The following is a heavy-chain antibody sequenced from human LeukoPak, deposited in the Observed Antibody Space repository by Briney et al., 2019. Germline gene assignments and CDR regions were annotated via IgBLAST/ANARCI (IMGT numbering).Heavy chain of an antibody. CDR2: VYSDDIR. J-gene: IGHJ4*02. V-gene: IGHV3-53*01. CDR1: GFTFSSYA. CDR3: TRDSTTFRFGY. D-gene: IGHD4-11*01. Sequence: GGSLRLSCAASGFTFSSYAMSWVRQAPGKGLEWVSIVYSDDIRYYVDSVKGRFSISRDTSRNTLYLQMNSLRAEDTAVYYCTRDSTTFRFGYWGQGTLVTVSS.